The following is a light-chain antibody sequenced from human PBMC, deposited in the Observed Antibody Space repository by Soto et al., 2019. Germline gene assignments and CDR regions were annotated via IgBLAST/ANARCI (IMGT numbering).Light chain of an antibody. CDR2: DAS. V-gene: IGKV1-9*01. CDR1: QDSTKY. Sequence: IHLTQSPSPRSASVLDIVTITVLASQDSTKYLAWYQQKPGKAPNLLIYDASTLHGGVPSRFSGSGSGTDFTLTISGLQPEDFATYYCQQLSSYPSTFGGGTKVDIK. J-gene: IGKJ4*01. CDR3: QQLSSYPST.